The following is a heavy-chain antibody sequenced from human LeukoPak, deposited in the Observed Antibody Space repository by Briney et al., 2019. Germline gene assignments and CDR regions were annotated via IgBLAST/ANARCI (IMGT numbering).Heavy chain of an antibody. CDR3: ARGKYYYDSSGYLGVVDY. V-gene: IGHV1-2*02. CDR2: INPNSGRT. J-gene: IGHJ4*02. CDR1: GYTFTGYY. D-gene: IGHD3-22*01. Sequence: ASVKVSCKASGYTFTGYYMNWVRQAPGQGLEWMGWINPNSGRTNYAQNFQGRVTMTRDPSISTAYMELSGLTSNDTAVYYCARGKYYYDSSGYLGVVDYWGQGTLVTVSS.